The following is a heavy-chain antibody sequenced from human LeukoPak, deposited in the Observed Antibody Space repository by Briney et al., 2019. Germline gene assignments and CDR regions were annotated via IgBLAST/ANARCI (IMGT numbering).Heavy chain of an antibody. CDR3: ARSYSSLHFDY. V-gene: IGHV1-2*02. Sequence: GASVKVSCKASGYTFTGYYMHWVRQAPGQGLEWMGWINPNSGGTNYAQEFQGRVTMTRDTSISTAYMELSRLRSDDTAVYYCARSYSSLHFDYWGQGTLVTVSS. J-gene: IGHJ4*02. D-gene: IGHD1-26*01. CDR2: INPNSGGT. CDR1: GYTFTGYY.